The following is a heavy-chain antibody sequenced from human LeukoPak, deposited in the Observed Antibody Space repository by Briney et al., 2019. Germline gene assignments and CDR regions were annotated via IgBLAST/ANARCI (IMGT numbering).Heavy chain of an antibody. D-gene: IGHD2-8*01. CDR1: GFTFSSYG. CDR3: AKAVHMLDGSFDP. V-gene: IGHV3-30*18. CDR2: ISYDGSNK. J-gene: IGHJ5*02. Sequence: PGGSLRLSCAASGFTFSSYGMHWVRQAPGKGLEWVAVISYDGSNKYYADSVKGRFTISRDNSKNTLYLQMNSLRAEDTAVYYCAKAVHMLDGSFDPWGQGTLVTVSS.